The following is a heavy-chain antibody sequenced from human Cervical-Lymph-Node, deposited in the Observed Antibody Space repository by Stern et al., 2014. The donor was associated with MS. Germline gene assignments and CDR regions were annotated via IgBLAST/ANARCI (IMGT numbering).Heavy chain of an antibody. J-gene: IGHJ1*01. Sequence: EVQLVQSGAGMKKPGESLKISCHGSGYSFSTHWVGWVRQTPGTGLEWIGIIYPDDSDTKYSPSFRGQVTISVHKSSNTAYLQWNSLKASDSAMYYCGRVEALSRSSSWWGAEFFRHWGQGTLLTVSS. CDR2: IYPDDSDT. D-gene: IGHD6-13*01. V-gene: IGHV5-51*01. CDR3: GRVEALSRSSSWWGAEFFRH. CDR1: GYSFSTHW.